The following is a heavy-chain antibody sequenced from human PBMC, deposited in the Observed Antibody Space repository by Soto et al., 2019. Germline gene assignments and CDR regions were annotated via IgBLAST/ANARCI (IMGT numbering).Heavy chain of an antibody. J-gene: IGHJ3*02. V-gene: IGHV3-9*01. CDR1: GFTFDDYA. D-gene: IGHD6-13*01. Sequence: GGSLRLSCAASGFTFDDYAMHWVRQAPGKGLEWVSGISWNSGSIGYADSVKGRFTISRDNAKNSLYLQMNSLRAEDTALYYCAKDIREQQLNDAFDIWGQGTMVTVSS. CDR2: ISWNSGSI. CDR3: AKDIREQQLNDAFDI.